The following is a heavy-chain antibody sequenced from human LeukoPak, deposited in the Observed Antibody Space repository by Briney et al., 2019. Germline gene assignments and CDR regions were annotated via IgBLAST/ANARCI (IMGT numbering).Heavy chain of an antibody. D-gene: IGHD3-22*01. Sequence: TGGSLRLSCAVSGFAFSSLAMHWVRQAPGKGLEWVSYISSSSSTIYYADSVKGRFTISRDNAKNSLYLQMNSLRAEDTAVYYCARGAYYYEDWGQGTLVTVSS. CDR2: ISSSSSTI. J-gene: IGHJ4*02. CDR3: ARGAYYYED. CDR1: GFAFSSLA. V-gene: IGHV3-48*01.